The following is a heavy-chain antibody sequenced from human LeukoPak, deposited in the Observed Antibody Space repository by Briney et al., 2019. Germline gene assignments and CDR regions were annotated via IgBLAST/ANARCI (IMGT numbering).Heavy chain of an antibody. CDR1: GFTFSRFA. V-gene: IGHV4-59*01. Sequence: PGGSLRLSCAASGFTFSRFAMNWVRQAPGKGLEWIGYIYYSGSNNYNPSLKSRVTISVDTSKNQFPLKLSSVTAADTAVYYCAREVSRSWYSYYYYMDVWGKGTTVTVSS. J-gene: IGHJ6*03. D-gene: IGHD6-13*01. CDR3: AREVSRSWYSYYYYMDV. CDR2: IYYSGSN.